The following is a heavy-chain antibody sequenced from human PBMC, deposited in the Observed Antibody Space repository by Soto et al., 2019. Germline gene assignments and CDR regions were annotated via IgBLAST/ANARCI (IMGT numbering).Heavy chain of an antibody. CDR3: ARGSPCSTTTCSLNEVWFDP. D-gene: IGHD1-1*01. CDR2: IIPLFGTA. Sequence: QVQLLQSGAELKRPGSSVKVSCKASGETFSTFAITWVRQAPGHGPEWMGGIIPLFGTAHYARRFEDRVTMTADESTSTAYMELRSLPSEDTAIYYCARGSPCSTTTCSLNEVWFDPWGQGTLVTVST. V-gene: IGHV1-69*01. CDR1: GETFSTFA. J-gene: IGHJ5*02.